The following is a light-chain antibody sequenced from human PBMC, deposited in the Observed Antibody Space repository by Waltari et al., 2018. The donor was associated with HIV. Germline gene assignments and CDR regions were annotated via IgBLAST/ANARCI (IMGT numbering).Light chain of an antibody. CDR3: QQYDAWPSA. CDR1: QSVSRN. V-gene: IGKV3-15*01. Sequence: EIVMTQSPATLSVSRGERATLSCRASQSVSRNLAWYQQKPGQAPRLLISGASTRATDIPARFSGSGSGTEFTLTISGLQSEDFAVYYCQQYDAWPSAFGQGTKVEVK. CDR2: GAS. J-gene: IGKJ1*01.